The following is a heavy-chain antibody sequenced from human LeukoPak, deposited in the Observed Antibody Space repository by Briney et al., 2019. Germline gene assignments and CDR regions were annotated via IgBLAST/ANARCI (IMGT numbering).Heavy chain of an antibody. CDR2: INHSGST. V-gene: IGHV4-34*01. D-gene: IGHD3-10*01. CDR3: ARDGDLNWFDP. CDR1: GGSFSGYY. J-gene: IGHJ5*02. Sequence: PSETLSLTCAVYGGSFSGYYWIWIRQPPGKGLEWIGEINHSGSTNYNPSLKSRVTISVDTSKNQFSLKLSSVTAADTAVYYCARDGDLNWFDPWGQGTLVTVSS.